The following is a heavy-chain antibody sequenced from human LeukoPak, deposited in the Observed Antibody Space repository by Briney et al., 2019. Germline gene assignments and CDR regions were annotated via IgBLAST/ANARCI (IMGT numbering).Heavy chain of an antibody. J-gene: IGHJ4*02. CDR3: AKIDYDSSGYPERHFDY. Sequence: GGSLRLSCAASGFTFSSYAMSWVRQAPGKGLEWVSAISGSGGSTYYADSVKGRFTISRDNSKNTLCLQMNSLRAEDTAVYYCAKIDYDSSGYPERHFDYWGQGTLVTVSS. D-gene: IGHD3-22*01. V-gene: IGHV3-23*01. CDR1: GFTFSSYA. CDR2: ISGSGGST.